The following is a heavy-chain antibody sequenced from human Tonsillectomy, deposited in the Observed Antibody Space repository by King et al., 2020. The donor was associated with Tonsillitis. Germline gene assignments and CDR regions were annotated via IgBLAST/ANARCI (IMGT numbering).Heavy chain of an antibody. CDR2: INSDGSGT. V-gene: IGHV3-74*01. CDR3: ARAPIGSYRTFWYQDREENAFDI. Sequence: DVQLVESGGGLVQPGGSLRLYCAASRFTFSSYWMHWVRQAPGKGLVGVSRINSDGSGTIYADSVKGRFSISRDNAKKTLYLQMNSVRAEDTAVYFCARAPIGSYRTFWYQDREENAFDIWGQGTMVTVSS. D-gene: IGHD1-26*01. CDR1: RFTFSSYW. J-gene: IGHJ3*02.